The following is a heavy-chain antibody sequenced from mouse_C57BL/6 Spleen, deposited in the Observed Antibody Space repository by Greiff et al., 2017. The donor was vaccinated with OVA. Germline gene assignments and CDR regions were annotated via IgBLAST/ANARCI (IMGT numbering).Heavy chain of an antibody. CDR2: IRLKSDNYAT. J-gene: IGHJ2*01. V-gene: IGHV6-3*01. CDR1: GFTFSNYW. Sequence: EVKVEESGGGLVQPGGSMKLSCVASGFTFSNYWMNWVRQSPEKGLEWVAQIRLKSDNYATHYAESVKGRFTISRDDSKSSVYLQMNNLRAEDTRIYYCTGYGNYDYWGQVTTLTVSS. D-gene: IGHD2-1*01. CDR3: TGYGNYDY.